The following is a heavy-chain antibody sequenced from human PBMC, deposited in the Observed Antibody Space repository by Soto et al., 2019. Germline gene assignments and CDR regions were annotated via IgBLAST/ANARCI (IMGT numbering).Heavy chain of an antibody. CDR3: ARVPSSLTSFDY. D-gene: IGHD2-2*01. V-gene: IGHV3-30-3*01. CDR1: GFTFSSYA. CDR2: ILYDGSNK. J-gene: IGHJ4*02. Sequence: PGGSLRLSCAASGFTFSSYAMHWVRQAPGKGLEWVSVILYDGSNKYYADSVKGRFTISRDNSKNTLYLQMNTLRAEDTAVYYCARVPSSLTSFDYWGRGTLVIV.